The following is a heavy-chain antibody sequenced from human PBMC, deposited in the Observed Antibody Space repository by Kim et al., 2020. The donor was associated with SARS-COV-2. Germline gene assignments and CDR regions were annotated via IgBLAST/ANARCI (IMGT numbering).Heavy chain of an antibody. D-gene: IGHD1-26*01. Sequence: GGSLRLSCTASGFTFSDHYMDWVRQAPGKGLEWVGRTRNKAFSYTTEYAASVKGRFSISRDDSKTSVYLQMTTLKIEDTAVYYCTRARVGTTTDLYYFDCWGQGTLVPVSS. J-gene: IGHJ4*02. CDR2: TRNKAFSYTT. V-gene: IGHV3-72*01. CDR3: TRARVGTTTDLYYFDC. CDR1: GFTFSDHY.